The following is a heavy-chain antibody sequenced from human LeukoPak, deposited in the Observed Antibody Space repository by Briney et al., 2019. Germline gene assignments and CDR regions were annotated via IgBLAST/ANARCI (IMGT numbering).Heavy chain of an antibody. CDR3: ARGIQTKYYDFWSGYSTYYFDY. Sequence: KPSETLSLTCTVSGGSISSYYWSWIRQPPGKGLEWIGYIYYSGSTNYNPSLKSRVTISVDTSKNQFSLKLSSVTAADTAVYYCARGIQTKYYDFWSGYSTYYFDYWGQGTLVTVSS. CDR1: GGSISSYY. CDR2: IYYSGST. V-gene: IGHV4-59*01. D-gene: IGHD3-3*01. J-gene: IGHJ4*02.